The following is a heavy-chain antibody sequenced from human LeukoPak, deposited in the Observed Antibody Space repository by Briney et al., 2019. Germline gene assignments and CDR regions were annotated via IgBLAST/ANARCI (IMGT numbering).Heavy chain of an antibody. D-gene: IGHD5-18*01. J-gene: IGHJ4*02. CDR1: GHTFTGYY. Sequence: VASVKVSCKASGHTFTGYYMHWVRQAPGQGLEWMGRINPNSGGTNYAQKFQGRVTMTRDTSISTAYMELSRLRSDDTAVYYCATLYSYGYFDYWGQGTLVTVSS. CDR2: INPNSGGT. CDR3: ATLYSYGYFDY. V-gene: IGHV1-2*06.